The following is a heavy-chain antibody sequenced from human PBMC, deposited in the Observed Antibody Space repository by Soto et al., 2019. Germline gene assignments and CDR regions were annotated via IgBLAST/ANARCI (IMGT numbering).Heavy chain of an antibody. J-gene: IGHJ6*03. Sequence: ASVKVSCKASGYTLTSYYMHWVRQAPGQGLEWMGIINPSGGSTSYAQKFQGRVTMTRDTSTSTVYMELSSLRSEDTAVYYCAFLYSNYDLGYYYYYMDVWGKGTTVTVSS. CDR3: AFLYSNYDLGYYYYYMDV. CDR1: GYTLTSYY. D-gene: IGHD4-4*01. V-gene: IGHV1-46*01. CDR2: INPSGGST.